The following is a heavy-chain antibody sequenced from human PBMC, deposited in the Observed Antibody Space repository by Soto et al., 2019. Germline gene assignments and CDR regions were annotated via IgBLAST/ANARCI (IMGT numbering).Heavy chain of an antibody. J-gene: IGHJ3*02. CDR2: ISSNGVGT. CDR1: GFTLSGYA. D-gene: IGHD6-13*01. CDR3: ARGWASIAAAGLDAFDI. Sequence: GGSLRLSCAASGFTLSGYAMDWVRQAPGKGLEYVSGISSNGVGTYYANSVQGRFTISRDNSKNTVYLQMGSLRPEDMAVYYCARGWASIAAAGLDAFDIWGQGTMVTVSS. V-gene: IGHV3-64*01.